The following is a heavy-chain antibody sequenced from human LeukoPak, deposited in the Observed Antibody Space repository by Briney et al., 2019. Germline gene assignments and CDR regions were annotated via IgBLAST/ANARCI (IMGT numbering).Heavy chain of an antibody. CDR2: ISYGNT. V-gene: IGHV4-59*01. J-gene: IGHJ5*02. CDR1: GGSISTYY. D-gene: IGHD5-18*01. CDR3: ARDKAHIYGCYFDP. Sequence: SETLSLTCSVSGGSISTYYWNWIRQTPGKGLEWIGHISYGNTDYNPSLKSRVTISVDTSKNQFSLKLTSVTAADTAVYYCARDKAHIYGCYFDPWGQGALVTVSS.